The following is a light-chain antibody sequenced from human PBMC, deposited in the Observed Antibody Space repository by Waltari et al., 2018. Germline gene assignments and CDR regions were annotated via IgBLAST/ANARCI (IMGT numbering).Light chain of an antibody. Sequence: SALTQPASASGPPGQSITTSCTGTNNDMGSYNLVSWYQQQPGKAPKVIFFEVNKRPSGVSNRFSGSKSGNTASLTVSGLHPEDEADYYCCSYAGTPRVVFGGGTKLTVL. V-gene: IGLV2-23*02. CDR3: CSYAGTPRVV. CDR1: NNDMGSYNL. CDR2: EVN. J-gene: IGLJ2*01.